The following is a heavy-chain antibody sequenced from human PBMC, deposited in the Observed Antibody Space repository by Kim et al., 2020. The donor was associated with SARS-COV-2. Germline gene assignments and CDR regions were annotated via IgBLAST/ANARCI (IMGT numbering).Heavy chain of an antibody. V-gene: IGHV3-7*01. Sequence: GGSLRLSCVASEFTFSSSWMGWVRQAPGKGLEWVAYIKEDGMQKHYVDSVKGRFTISRDNAKKSLYLQINSLRAEDTAVYYCVKDRGGRTGMDVWGQGIT. CDR2: IKEDGMQK. CDR1: EFTFSSSW. J-gene: IGHJ6*02. CDR3: VKDRGGRTGMDV.